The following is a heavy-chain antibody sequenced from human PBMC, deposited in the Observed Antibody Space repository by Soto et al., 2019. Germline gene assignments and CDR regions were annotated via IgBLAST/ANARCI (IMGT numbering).Heavy chain of an antibody. CDR2: IIPMIGAT. D-gene: IGHD2-15*01. J-gene: IGHJ3*02. CDR3: ARYWSAGTLYGAFDI. V-gene: IGHV1-69*06. CDR1: GGTFSGYT. Sequence: ASVKVPCKASGGTFSGYTMSWLRQAPGRGLEWMVGIIPMIGATNNAQKLKGRLTITADKSTGIVYMELNSLRSDDTAVYYCARYWSAGTLYGAFDIWGQGTEVTVS.